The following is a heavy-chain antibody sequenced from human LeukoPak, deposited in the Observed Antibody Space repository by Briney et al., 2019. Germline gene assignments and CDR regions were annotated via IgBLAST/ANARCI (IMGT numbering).Heavy chain of an antibody. CDR2: IIPIFGTA. V-gene: IGHV1-69*05. CDR3: AREVVVSSGFQH. CDR1: GGTFSSYA. D-gene: IGHD2-15*01. Sequence: SVKVSCKASGGTFSSYAISWVRQAPGQGLEWMGGIIPIFGTANYAQKFRGRVTITTDESTSTAYMELSSLRSEDTAVYYCAREVVVSSGFQHWGQGTLVTVSS. J-gene: IGHJ1*01.